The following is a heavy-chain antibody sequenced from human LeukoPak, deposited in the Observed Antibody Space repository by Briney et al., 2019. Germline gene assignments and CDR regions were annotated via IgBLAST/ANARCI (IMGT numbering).Heavy chain of an antibody. J-gene: IGHJ4*02. CDR1: GYIFTSYW. CDR2: IYPGDSDT. CDR3: ARKHDFDY. V-gene: IGHV5-51*01. Sequence: GGPLKISCKGSGYIFTSYWIGWVRQMPGKGLEWMGMIYPGDSDTRYRPSFQGQVTISADKSISTAYLQWSSLKASDTAMYYCARKHDFDYWGQGTLVTVSS.